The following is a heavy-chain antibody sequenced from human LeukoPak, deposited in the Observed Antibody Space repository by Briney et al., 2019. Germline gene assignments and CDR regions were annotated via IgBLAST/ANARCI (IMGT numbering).Heavy chain of an antibody. J-gene: IGHJ6*03. Sequence: SETLSLTCTVSGGSISSSSYYWGWIRQPPGKGLEWIGSIYYSGSTYYNPSLKSRVTISVDTSKNQFSLKLSSVTAADTAVYYCARSGSGSRYYYYYYMDVWGKGTTVTVSS. CDR1: GGSISSSSYY. CDR2: IYYSGST. CDR3: ARSGSGSRYYYYYYMDV. D-gene: IGHD1-26*01. V-gene: IGHV4-39*07.